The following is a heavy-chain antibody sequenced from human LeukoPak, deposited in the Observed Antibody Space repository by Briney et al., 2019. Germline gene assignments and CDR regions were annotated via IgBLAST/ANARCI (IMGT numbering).Heavy chain of an antibody. Sequence: GGSLRLSCAASGFTFSNHNMVWVRQPPGKGLEWISYISDSSITMYYADSVKGRFTISRDNAKNSLFLQMNSLRGEDTAVYYCARDGGFCSGGFCYRLFDPWGQGTLVTVSS. J-gene: IGHJ5*02. V-gene: IGHV3-48*04. CDR1: GFTFSNHN. CDR3: ARDGGFCSGGFCYRLFDP. CDR2: ISDSSITM. D-gene: IGHD2-15*01.